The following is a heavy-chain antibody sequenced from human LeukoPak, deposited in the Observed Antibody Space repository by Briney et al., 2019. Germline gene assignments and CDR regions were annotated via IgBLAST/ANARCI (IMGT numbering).Heavy chain of an antibody. D-gene: IGHD3-22*01. J-gene: IGHJ4*02. CDR2: IYPGDSDT. CDR3: ARHPYYYDSSGYNY. V-gene: IGHV5-51*01. Sequence: KLGASLQISCQGSGSIFTSYWIGRVRQLPGKGLEWMGIIYPGDSDTRYGPYFQGQVTISADKSISTAYLQWSSLKASDTAMYYCARHPYYYDSSGYNYWGQGTLVTVSS. CDR1: GSIFTSYW.